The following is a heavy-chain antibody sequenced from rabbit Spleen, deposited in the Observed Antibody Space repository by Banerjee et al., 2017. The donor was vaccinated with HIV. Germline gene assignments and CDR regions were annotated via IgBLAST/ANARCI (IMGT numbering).Heavy chain of an antibody. J-gene: IGHJ3*01. D-gene: IGHD4-1*01. Sequence: QEQLEESGGGLVKPEGSLTLTCTASGFSFTKGFMCWVRQAPGKGLEWIACIYTGSSGSTYYASWVNGRFTISSHNAQNTLYLQLNSLTAADTATYFCARDLDGVIGWNFGWWGQGTLVTVS. CDR3: ARDLDGVIGWNFGW. V-gene: IGHV1S45*01. CDR2: IYTGSSGST. CDR1: GFSFTKGF.